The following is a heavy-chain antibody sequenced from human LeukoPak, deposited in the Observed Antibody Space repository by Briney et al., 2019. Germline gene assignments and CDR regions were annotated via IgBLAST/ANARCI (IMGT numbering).Heavy chain of an antibody. J-gene: IGHJ4*02. CDR2: INAGNGNT. CDR3: ANAYDRSGPFVY. Sequence: GASVKVSCKASGYTFTSYAMHWVRQAPGQRLEWMGWINAGNGNTKYSQKFQGRVTITRDTSASTAYMELSSLRSEDTAVYYCANAYDRSGPFVYWGQGTLVTVSS. D-gene: IGHD3-22*01. CDR1: GYTFTSYA. V-gene: IGHV1-3*01.